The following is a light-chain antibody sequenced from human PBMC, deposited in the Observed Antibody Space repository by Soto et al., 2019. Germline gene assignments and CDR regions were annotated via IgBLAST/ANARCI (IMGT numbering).Light chain of an antibody. V-gene: IGKV1-39*01. Sequence: DIQMTQSPSSLSASVGDRVTITCRASQSISSYLNWYQQKPGKAPKLLIYEASSLQSGVPSRFSGSGSGADFTLTISSLQPEDFATYYCQQSYSTPITFGQGTRLEIK. CDR1: QSISSY. J-gene: IGKJ5*01. CDR3: QQSYSTPIT. CDR2: EAS.